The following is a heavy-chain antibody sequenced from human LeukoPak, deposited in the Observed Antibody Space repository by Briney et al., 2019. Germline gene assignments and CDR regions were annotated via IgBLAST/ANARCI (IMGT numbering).Heavy chain of an antibody. CDR2: IWYDGSNK. CDR1: GFTFSNYG. D-gene: IGHD5-18*01. CDR3: ARDALIQLWAFDY. V-gene: IGHV3-33*08. J-gene: IGHJ4*02. Sequence: PGRSLRLPCAASGFTFSNYGMHWVRQAPGKGLEWVAVIWYDGSNKYYADSVKGRFTISRDNSKNTLYLQVNSLRAEDTAVYYCARDALIQLWAFDYWGQGTLVTVSS.